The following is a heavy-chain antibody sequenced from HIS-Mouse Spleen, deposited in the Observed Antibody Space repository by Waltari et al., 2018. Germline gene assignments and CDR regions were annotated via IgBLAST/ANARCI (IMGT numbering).Heavy chain of an antibody. CDR1: GFTFSSTW. CDR2: IKQDGSEK. V-gene: IGHV3-7*01. J-gene: IGHJ5*02. D-gene: IGHD5-12*01. CDR3: ARERRGPGWFDP. Sequence: EVQLVESGGGLVQPGGSLRLSCAASGFTFSSTWISWVRQAPGKGLEWVANIKQDGSEKYYVDSVKGRFTISRDNAKNSLYLQMNSLRAEDTAVYYCARERRGPGWFDPWGQGTLVTVSS.